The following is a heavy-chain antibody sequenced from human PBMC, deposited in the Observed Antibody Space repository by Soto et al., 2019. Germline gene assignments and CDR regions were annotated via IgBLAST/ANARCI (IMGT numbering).Heavy chain of an antibody. CDR3: ARLYSSSWYGDY. J-gene: IGHJ4*02. Sequence: QLQLQESGPGLVKPSETLSLTCTVSGGSISSSSYYWGWIRQPPGKGLEWIGSIYYSGSTYYNPFLKCRVTISADTSKNQFSLKLSSVTAADTAVYYCARLYSSSWYGDYWGKGTLVTVSS. CDR1: GGSISSSSYY. V-gene: IGHV4-39*01. CDR2: IYYSGST. D-gene: IGHD6-13*01.